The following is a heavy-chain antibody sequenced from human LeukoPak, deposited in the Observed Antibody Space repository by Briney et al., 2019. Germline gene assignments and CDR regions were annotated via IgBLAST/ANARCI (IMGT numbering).Heavy chain of an antibody. CDR1: GFTFSSYA. V-gene: IGHV3-30*04. CDR3: VAVVYEDYFDY. D-gene: IGHD2-8*02. J-gene: IGHJ4*02. CDR2: ISYDGSNK. Sequence: GGSLRLSCAASGFTFSSYAMHWVRQAPGKGLEWVAVISYDGSNKYYADSVKGRFTISRDNSKNTLYLQMNSLRAEDTAVYYCVAVVYEDYFDYWGQGTLVTVSS.